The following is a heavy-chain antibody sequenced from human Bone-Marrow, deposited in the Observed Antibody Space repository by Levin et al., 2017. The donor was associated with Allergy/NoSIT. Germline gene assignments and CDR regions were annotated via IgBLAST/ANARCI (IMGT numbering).Heavy chain of an antibody. Sequence: GGSLRLSCVASGFTFRSYTMVWVRLTPGKGLEWVSSVSSTSSTYMDYADSVKGRFTISRDNAINSVHLQTNSLRVEDTGVYYCARDLGAGYRVFDVWGRGTRVTVSS. V-gene: IGHV3-21*06. D-gene: IGHD5/OR15-5a*01. CDR3: ARDLGAGYRVFDV. CDR2: VSSTSSTYM. J-gene: IGHJ3*01. CDR1: GFTFRSYT.